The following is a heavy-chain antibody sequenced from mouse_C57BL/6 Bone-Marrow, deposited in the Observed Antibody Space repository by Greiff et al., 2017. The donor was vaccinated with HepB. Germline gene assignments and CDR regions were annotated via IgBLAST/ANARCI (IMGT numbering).Heavy chain of an antibody. CDR2: IDPENGDT. CDR3: TSTLMDY. Sequence: VQLQQSGAELVRPGASVKLSCTASGFNIKDDYMHWVKQRPEQGLEWIGWIDPENGDTEYASKFQGNATITADTYSNTAYLQLSSLTSEDTAVYYCTSTLMDYWCQGTSVPVSS. CDR1: GFNIKDDY. D-gene: IGHD2-1*01. J-gene: IGHJ4*01. V-gene: IGHV14-4*01.